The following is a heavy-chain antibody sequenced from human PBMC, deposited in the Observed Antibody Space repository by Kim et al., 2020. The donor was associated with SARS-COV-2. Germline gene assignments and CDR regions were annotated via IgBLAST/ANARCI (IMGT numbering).Heavy chain of an antibody. D-gene: IGHD1-26*01. CDR1: GYTFPSYG. CDR2: ISPYNGNR. V-gene: IGHV1-18*04. Sequence: ASVKVSCKASGYTFPSYGIAWVRQAPGQGLEYMGWISPYNGNRDYAQNFQGRLTMTTDTSTKSAYMVLESLRSDDTAVYYCARGGREQPRPFIYNGLDVWGQGPTVTVSS. J-gene: IGHJ6*02. CDR3: ARGGREQPRPFIYNGLDV.